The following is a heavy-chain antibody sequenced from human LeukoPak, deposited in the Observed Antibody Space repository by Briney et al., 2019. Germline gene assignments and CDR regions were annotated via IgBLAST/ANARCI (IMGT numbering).Heavy chain of an antibody. CDR3: AKDLMGYLSGDPGY. CDR2: ISWDGGST. Sequence: GGSLRLSCAASGFTFDDYAMHWVRQAPGKGLEWVSLISWDGGSTYYADSVKGRFTISRDNSKNSLYLQMNSLRAEDTALYYCAKDLMGYLSGDPGYWGQGTLVTVSS. J-gene: IGHJ4*02. CDR1: GFTFDDYA. D-gene: IGHD2-21*02. V-gene: IGHV3-43D*03.